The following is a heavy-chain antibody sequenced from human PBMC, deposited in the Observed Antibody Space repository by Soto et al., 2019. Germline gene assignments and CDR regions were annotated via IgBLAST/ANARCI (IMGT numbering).Heavy chain of an antibody. CDR3: AREGGRHCSPTRCYNAFDI. J-gene: IGHJ3*02. CDR1: GFSFSAFS. CDR2: ISSSSNTI. D-gene: IGHD2-2*02. Sequence: GGSLRLSCASSGFSFSAFSMNWVRQAPGKGLEWVSYISSSSNTIYYADSVKGRFTISRDNAQNTLYLQMNSLRDEDTAVYYCAREGGRHCSPTRCYNAFDIWGQGTMVTVSS. V-gene: IGHV3-48*02.